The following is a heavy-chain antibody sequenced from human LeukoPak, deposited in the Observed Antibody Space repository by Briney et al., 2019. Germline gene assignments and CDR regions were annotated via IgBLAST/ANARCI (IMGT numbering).Heavy chain of an antibody. CDR1: GYTFTSYG. Sequence: ASVKVSCKASGYTFTSYGISWVRQAPGQGLEWMGWICAYNGNTNYAQKLQGRVTMTTDTSTSTAYMELRSLRSDDTAVYYCARGDYVWGSYVAFDIWGQGTMVTVSS. J-gene: IGHJ3*02. V-gene: IGHV1-18*01. CDR3: ARGDYVWGSYVAFDI. D-gene: IGHD3-16*01. CDR2: ICAYNGNT.